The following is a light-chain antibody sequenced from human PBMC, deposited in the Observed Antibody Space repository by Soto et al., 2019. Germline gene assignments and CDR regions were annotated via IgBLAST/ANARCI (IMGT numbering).Light chain of an antibody. CDR2: SAS. CDR1: QTISSW. Sequence: DIQMTQSPSTLSGSVGDRVTITCRASQTISSWLAWYQQKPGKAPKLLIYSASDLESGVPSRFSGSGSGTEFILTINSLQPDDFATYCCQHYGGMWAFGQGTKVDIK. J-gene: IGKJ1*01. V-gene: IGKV1-5*03. CDR3: QHYGGMWA.